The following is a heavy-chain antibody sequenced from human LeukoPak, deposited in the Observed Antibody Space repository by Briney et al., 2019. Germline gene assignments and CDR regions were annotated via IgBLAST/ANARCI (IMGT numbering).Heavy chain of an antibody. D-gene: IGHD3-16*01. CDR3: AALIGDLSGEVDAFDI. J-gene: IGHJ3*02. CDR1: GFTFSSYW. Sequence: SGGSLRLSCAASGFTFSSYWMSWVRQAPGKGLEWVANIKQDGSEKYYVDSVKGRFTISRDNAKNSLYLQMNSLRAEDTAVYYCAALIGDLSGEVDAFDIWGQGTMVTVSS. CDR2: IKQDGSEK. V-gene: IGHV3-7*01.